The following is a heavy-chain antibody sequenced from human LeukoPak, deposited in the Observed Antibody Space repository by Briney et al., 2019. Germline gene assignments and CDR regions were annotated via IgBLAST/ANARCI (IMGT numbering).Heavy chain of an antibody. J-gene: IGHJ2*01. CDR3: AKGPRDYGDYPSDYWYFDL. V-gene: IGHV3-23*01. CDR2: MSGSGGST. Sequence: PGGSLRLSCAASGFTFSSYAMSWVRQAPGKGLEWVSAMSGSGGSTYYADSVKGRFTISRDNSKNTLYLQMNSLRAEDTAVYYCAKGPRDYGDYPSDYWYFDLWGRGTLVTVSS. CDR1: GFTFSSYA. D-gene: IGHD4-17*01.